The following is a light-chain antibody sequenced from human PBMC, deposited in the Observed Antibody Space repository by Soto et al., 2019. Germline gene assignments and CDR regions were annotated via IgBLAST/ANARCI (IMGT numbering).Light chain of an antibody. J-gene: IGLJ2*01. V-gene: IGLV2-14*01. CDR1: SSDIGDYNY. CDR3: SSYITTTSHVV. Sequence: QSALTQPASVSGSPGQSITISCTGTSSDIGDYNYVSWYQQHPGKAPKLMIYEVNNRPSGVSYRFSGSKSGNTASLAISGLQAEDEAHYYCSSYITTTSHVVFGGGTKLTVL. CDR2: EVN.